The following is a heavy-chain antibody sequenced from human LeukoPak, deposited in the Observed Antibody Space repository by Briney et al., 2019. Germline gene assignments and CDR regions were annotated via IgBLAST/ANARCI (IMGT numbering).Heavy chain of an antibody. V-gene: IGHV1-69*05. CDR2: IIPIFGTA. Sequence: ASVKVSCKASGGTFSSYAISWVRQAPGQGLEWMGGIIPIFGTANYAQKFQGRVTITTDESTSTAYMELSSLRSEDTAVYHCARVVDCSGGSCYSGGYYYYMDVWGKGTTVTVSS. D-gene: IGHD2-15*01. CDR3: ARVVDCSGGSCYSGGYYYYMDV. CDR1: GGTFSSYA. J-gene: IGHJ6*03.